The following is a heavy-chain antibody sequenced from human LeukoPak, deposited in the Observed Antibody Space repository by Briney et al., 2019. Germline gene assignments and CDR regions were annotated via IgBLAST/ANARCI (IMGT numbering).Heavy chain of an antibody. V-gene: IGHV3-30-3*01. Sequence: PGRSLRLSCAASGFTFSSYAMHWVRQAPGKGLEWVAVISYDGSNKYYADSVKGRFTISRDNSKNTLYLQMNSLRAEDTAVYYCARDPAAAGAHDAFDIWGQGTMVTVSS. CDR3: ARDPAAAGAHDAFDI. CDR1: GFTFSSYA. D-gene: IGHD6-13*01. J-gene: IGHJ3*02. CDR2: ISYDGSNK.